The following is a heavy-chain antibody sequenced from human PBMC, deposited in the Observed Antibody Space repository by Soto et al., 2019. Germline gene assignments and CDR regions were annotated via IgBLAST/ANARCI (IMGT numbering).Heavy chain of an antibody. J-gene: IGHJ6*03. CDR1: GYTFTTYI. V-gene: IGHV1-3*01. D-gene: IGHD2-2*01. Sequence: QVLLVQSGAEVKMPGASVKVSCKASGYTFTTYIIHWVRQAPGQRLEWMGWINAGNGYTKCSQRFQDRVTFTRDTSATTAYLDFSSLRSEDTAVYYCARGRDPDQFYYYMDVWGTGTTVTVSS. CDR3: ARGRDPDQFYYYMDV. CDR2: INAGNGYT.